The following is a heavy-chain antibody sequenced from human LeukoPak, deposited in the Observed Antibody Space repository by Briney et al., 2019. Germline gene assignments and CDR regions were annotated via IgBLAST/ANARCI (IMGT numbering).Heavy chain of an antibody. J-gene: IGHJ4*02. V-gene: IGHV3-23*01. CDR3: AKDVRYCSGGSCYPYYFDY. D-gene: IGHD2-15*01. CDR1: GFTFSSYA. CDR2: ISGSGGST. Sequence: GGSLRLSCAASGFTFSSYAMSWVRQAPGKGLAWVSAISGSGGSTYYADSVKGRFTISRDNSKNTLYLQMNSLRAEDTAVYYCAKDVRYCSGGSCYPYYFDYWGQGTLVTVSS.